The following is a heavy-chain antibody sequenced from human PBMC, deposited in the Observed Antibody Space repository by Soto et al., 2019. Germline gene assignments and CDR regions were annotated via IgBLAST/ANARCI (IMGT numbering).Heavy chain of an antibody. CDR3: ARYYYGSGSYYKYAFDI. V-gene: IGHV1-46*01. D-gene: IGHD3-10*01. CDR2: INPSGGST. J-gene: IGHJ3*02. Sequence: ASVKVSCKASGYTFTSYYMHWVRQAPGQGLEWMGIINPSGGSTSYAQKFQGRVTMTRDTSTSTVYMELSSLRSDDTAVYYCARYYYGSGSYYKYAFDIWGQGTMVTVSS. CDR1: GYTFTSYY.